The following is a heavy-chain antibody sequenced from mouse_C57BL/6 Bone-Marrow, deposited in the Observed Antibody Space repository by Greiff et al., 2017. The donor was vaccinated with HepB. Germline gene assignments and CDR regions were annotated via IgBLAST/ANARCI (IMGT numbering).Heavy chain of an antibody. D-gene: IGHD2-12*01. CDR2: IDPENGDT. Sequence: VQLQQSGAELVRPGASVKLSCTASGFNIKDDYMHWVKQRPEQGLEWIGWIDPENGDTEYASKFQGKATITADTSSNTAYLQLSSLTSEDTAVYYCTTGRRRDWYFDVWGTGTTVTVSS. J-gene: IGHJ1*03. V-gene: IGHV14-4*01. CDR1: GFNIKDDY. CDR3: TTGRRRDWYFDV.